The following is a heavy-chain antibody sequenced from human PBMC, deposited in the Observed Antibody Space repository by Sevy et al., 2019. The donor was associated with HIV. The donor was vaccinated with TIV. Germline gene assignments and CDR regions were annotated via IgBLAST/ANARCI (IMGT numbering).Heavy chain of an antibody. CDR3: ARATDPRYCSGTSCYTGALHL. CDR1: GFIFSNYN. D-gene: IGHD2-2*02. V-gene: IGHV3-21*01. J-gene: IGHJ4*02. Sequence: GGSLRLSCAASGFIFSNYNMNWVRQAPGKGLEWVASISSGSSFTYYADSVKGRFAVSRDNSKNSLSLQMNSVRAADTAVYYCARATDPRYCSGTSCYTGALHLWGQGALVTVSS. CDR2: ISSGSSFT.